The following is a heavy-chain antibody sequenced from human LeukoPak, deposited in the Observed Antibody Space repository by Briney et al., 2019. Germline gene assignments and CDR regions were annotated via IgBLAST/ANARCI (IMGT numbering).Heavy chain of an antibody. D-gene: IGHD3-10*01. CDR1: GHSISSGYY. CDR3: ARASGSYGSGSYYYYGMDV. CDR2: IFHSGST. Sequence: SETLSLTCAVSGHSISSGYYWGWIRQPPGKGPEWIGSIFHSGSTYYDPSLKSRVNMSVDTSKNQISLKLSSVTAADTAVYYCARASGSYGSGSYYYYGMDVWGKGTTVTVSS. V-gene: IGHV4-38-2*01. J-gene: IGHJ6*04.